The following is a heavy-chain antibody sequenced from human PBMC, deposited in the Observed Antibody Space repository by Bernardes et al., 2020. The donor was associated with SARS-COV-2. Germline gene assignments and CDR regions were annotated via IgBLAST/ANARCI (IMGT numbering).Heavy chain of an antibody. CDR1: GLTVSRNY. V-gene: IGHV3-66*02. CDR3: ARYGDYDWFDP. J-gene: IGHJ5*02. Sequence: GSLSPSCGASGLTVSRNYMTWVRPTPGKGLEWLSIIYSDGRTYYADSVKGRFTISRDNSKNTLYLQMNSLRAEDTAVYYCARYGDYDWFDPWGQGTLVTVSS. D-gene: IGHD4-17*01. CDR2: IYSDGRT.